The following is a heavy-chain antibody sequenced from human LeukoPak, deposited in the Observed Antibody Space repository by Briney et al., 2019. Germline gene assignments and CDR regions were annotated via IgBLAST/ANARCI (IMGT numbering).Heavy chain of an antibody. D-gene: IGHD3-10*01. CDR3: TRGGEEPFDY. CDR2: IDNGGSGT. J-gene: IGHJ4*02. V-gene: IGHV3-74*01. CDR1: GFTFSGYW. Sequence: GGSLRLSCAASGFTFSGYWMHWVRQVPEKGLVLVSRIDNGGSGTTYADSVEGRFTISRDENTLYLQMNHLRVDDTAVYYCTRGGEEPFDYWGQGTLVTVSS.